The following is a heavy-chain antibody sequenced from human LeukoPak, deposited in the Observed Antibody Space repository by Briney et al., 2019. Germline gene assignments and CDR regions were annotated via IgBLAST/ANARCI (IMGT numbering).Heavy chain of an antibody. Sequence: GGSLRLSCAASGFTFSSYWMSWVRQAPGKGLEWVGRIKSKTDGGTTDYAAPVKGRFTISRDDSKNTLYLQMNSLKTEDTAVYYCTTDKWDGPLDYWGQGTLVTVSS. J-gene: IGHJ4*02. CDR2: IKSKTDGGTT. D-gene: IGHD1-26*01. CDR1: GFTFSSYW. CDR3: TTDKWDGPLDY. V-gene: IGHV3-15*01.